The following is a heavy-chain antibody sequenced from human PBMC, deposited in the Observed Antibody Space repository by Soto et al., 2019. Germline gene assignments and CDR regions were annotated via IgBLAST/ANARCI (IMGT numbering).Heavy chain of an antibody. D-gene: IGHD4-17*01. CDR1: GYTFSSFG. CDR3: TRDLVFISTSTVTTDAF. CDR2: ISPETGKT. Sequence: VELVQSGAEVKKPGASVRVSCKASGYTFSSFGLSWVRQAPGQGPEWMGWISPETGKTEYSHKFQGRVTMTTDTSTRTLFLDLGSLTSDDTAVYYCTRDLVFISTSTVTTDAFWGQGTLVTVSS. J-gene: IGHJ4*02. V-gene: IGHV1-18*04.